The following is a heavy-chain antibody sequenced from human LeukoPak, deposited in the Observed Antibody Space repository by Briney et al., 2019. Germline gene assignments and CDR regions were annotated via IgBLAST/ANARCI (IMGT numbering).Heavy chain of an antibody. CDR3: ARGKGLWDLIKGAFEI. D-gene: IGHD1-26*01. CDR2: IDRSGRT. V-gene: IGHV4-34*01. J-gene: IGHJ3*02. Sequence: SETLSLTCAVYGGSFSGYYWNWIRQSPGKGLELIGEIDRSGRTNCNPSLKSRLTISLDASKNQFSLKLSSVTAADTAVYYCARGKGLWDLIKGAFEIWGQGTTVTVSS. CDR1: GGSFSGYY.